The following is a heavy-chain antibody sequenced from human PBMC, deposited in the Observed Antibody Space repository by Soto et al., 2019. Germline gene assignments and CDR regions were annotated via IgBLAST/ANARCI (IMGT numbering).Heavy chain of an antibody. CDR1: GYSFAGYW. V-gene: IGHV5-10-1*01. J-gene: IGHJ4*02. CDR3: ARQIYDSDTGPNFQYYFDS. CDR2: IDPSDSQT. D-gene: IGHD3-22*01. Sequence: HGESLKISCKGSGYSFAGYWITWVRQKPGKGLEWMGRIDPSDSQTYYSPSFRGHVTISATKSITTVFLQWSSLRASDTAMYYCARQIYDSDTGPNFQYYFDSWGQGTPVTVPS.